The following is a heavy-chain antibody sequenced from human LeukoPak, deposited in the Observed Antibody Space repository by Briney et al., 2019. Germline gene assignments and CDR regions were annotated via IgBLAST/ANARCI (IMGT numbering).Heavy chain of an antibody. CDR3: AKDRGRRDGYNLNYFDY. CDR1: GLTFSSCA. J-gene: IGHJ4*02. CDR2: ISSSGDRT. Sequence: GGSLRLSCAASGLTFSSCAMGWVRQAPGKGLEWVSDISSSGDRTYYADSVKGRFAISRDNSKNTLFLQMNSLRAEDTAVYFCAKDRGRRDGYNLNYFDYWGQGTLVTVSS. D-gene: IGHD5-24*01. V-gene: IGHV3-23*01.